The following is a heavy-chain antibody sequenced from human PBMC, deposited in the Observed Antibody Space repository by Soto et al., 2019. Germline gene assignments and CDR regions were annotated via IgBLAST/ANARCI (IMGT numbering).Heavy chain of an antibody. Sequence: QITLKESGPTLVKPTQTLTLTCTFSGFSLSTSGVGVGWIRQPPGKALEWLALIYWNDDKRYSPSLKSRLTITKDTSKNQVVLTMTNMDPVDTATYYCAHHPGYYGSGSYYSWVDPWGQGTLVTVSS. J-gene: IGHJ5*02. D-gene: IGHD3-10*01. CDR3: AHHPGYYGSGSYYSWVDP. V-gene: IGHV2-5*01. CDR2: IYWNDDK. CDR1: GFSLSTSGVG.